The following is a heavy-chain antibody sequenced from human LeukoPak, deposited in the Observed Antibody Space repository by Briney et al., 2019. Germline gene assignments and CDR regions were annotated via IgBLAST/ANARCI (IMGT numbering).Heavy chain of an antibody. V-gene: IGHV3-23*01. CDR2: ISNNGGYT. D-gene: IGHD2-15*01. CDR1: GFTFSSSA. Sequence: GGSLRLSCAASGFTFSSSAMSWIRQAPGKGLEWVSAISNNGGYTYYADSVQGRYTISRDNSKSTLCLQMNSLRAEDTAVYYCAKQLGYCSDGSCYFPYWGQGTLVTVSS. J-gene: IGHJ4*02. CDR3: AKQLGYCSDGSCYFPY.